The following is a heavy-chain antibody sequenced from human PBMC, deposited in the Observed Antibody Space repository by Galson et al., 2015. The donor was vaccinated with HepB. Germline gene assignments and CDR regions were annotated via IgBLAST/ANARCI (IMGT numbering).Heavy chain of an antibody. J-gene: IGHJ4*02. CDR2: IKPSGGST. CDR1: GYTFTSYY. D-gene: IGHD3-10*01. Sequence: SVKVSCKASGYTFTSYYMHWVRQAPGQGLEWMGIIKPSGGSTSYAQKFQGRVTMTRDTSTSTVYMELSSLRSADTAVYYCARDHGRWELTTYYFDYWGQGTLVTVSS. CDR3: ARDHGRWELTTYYFDY. V-gene: IGHV1-46*01.